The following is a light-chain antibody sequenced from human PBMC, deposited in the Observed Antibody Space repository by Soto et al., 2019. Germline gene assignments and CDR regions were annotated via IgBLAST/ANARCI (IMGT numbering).Light chain of an antibody. V-gene: IGKV3-15*01. CDR3: QQYNKGPPWT. J-gene: IGKJ1*01. CDR1: QSVSSD. Sequence: EVVLTQSPATLSVSPGERAILSCRASQSVSSDLAWYQQKPGQAPRLLMYGVSTRATAIPPRFSGSGSGTEFTLTISGLQREDFAVYYCQQYNKGPPWTFGQGTKVDIK. CDR2: GVS.